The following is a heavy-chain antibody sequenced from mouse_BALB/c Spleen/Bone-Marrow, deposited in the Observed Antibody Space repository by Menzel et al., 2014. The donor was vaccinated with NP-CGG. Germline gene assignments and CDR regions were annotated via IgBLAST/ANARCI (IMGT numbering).Heavy chain of an antibody. CDR3: ARSTTATDDAMDY. Sequence: VQLQQSGAELVRPGALVKLSCKASGFNIKDYYMHWVKQGPGQGLEWIGWIDPENGNTIYDPKFQGKASITADTSSNTAYLQLSSLTSEDTAVYYCARSTTATDDAMDYWGQGTPVTVSS. V-gene: IGHV14-1*02. CDR1: GFNIKDYY. J-gene: IGHJ4*01. CDR2: IDPENGNT. D-gene: IGHD1-2*01.